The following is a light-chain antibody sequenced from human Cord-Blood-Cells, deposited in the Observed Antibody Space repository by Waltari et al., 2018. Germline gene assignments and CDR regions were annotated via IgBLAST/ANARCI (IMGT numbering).Light chain of an antibody. Sequence: SYELTQPPSVSVSPGQTASITCSGDKLGDKYACWDQQTPGQSPVLVIYQDSKRPSGMPERFSGSNSGNTATLTISGTQAMDEADYYCQAWDSSTVVFGGGTKLTVL. CDR2: QDS. V-gene: IGLV3-1*01. CDR1: KLGDKY. CDR3: QAWDSSTVV. J-gene: IGLJ2*01.